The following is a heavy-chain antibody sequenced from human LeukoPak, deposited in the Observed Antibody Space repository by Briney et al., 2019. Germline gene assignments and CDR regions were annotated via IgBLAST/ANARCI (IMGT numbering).Heavy chain of an antibody. CDR3: ARANSWNGYYYYMDV. CDR1: GYTFTSYD. CDR2: MNPNSGNT. V-gene: IGHV1-8*01. J-gene: IGHJ6*03. Sequence: ASVKVSCKASGYTFTSYDINWVRQATGQGLEWMGWMNPNSGNTGYAQKFQGRVTITADESTSTAYMELSSLRPEDTAVYYCARANSWNGYYYYMDVWGKGTTVTISS. D-gene: IGHD1-1*01.